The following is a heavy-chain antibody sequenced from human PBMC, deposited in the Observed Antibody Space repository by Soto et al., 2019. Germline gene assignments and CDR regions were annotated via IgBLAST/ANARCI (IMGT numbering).Heavy chain of an antibody. J-gene: IGHJ6*02. CDR2: ISSSSTI. Sequence: EVQLVESGGGLVQPGGSLRLSCAASGFTFSSYSMNWVRQAPGKGLEWVSYISSSSTIYYADSVKGRFTISRDNAKNSLYLQMNSLRDEDTAVYYCASAGGNLYYYYYGMDVWGQGTTVTVSS. CDR1: GFTFSSYS. V-gene: IGHV3-48*02. D-gene: IGHD6-13*01. CDR3: ASAGGNLYYYYYGMDV.